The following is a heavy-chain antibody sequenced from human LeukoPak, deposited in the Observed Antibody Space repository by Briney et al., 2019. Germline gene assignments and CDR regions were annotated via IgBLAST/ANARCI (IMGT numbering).Heavy chain of an antibody. CDR3: AREARVAAAGTHWFDP. V-gene: IGHV3-33*01. CDR2: VWFDGSNK. J-gene: IGHJ5*02. CDR1: GFTFSTYG. Sequence: GGSLRLSCVASGFTFSTYGMHWIRQAPGKGLEWVAVVWFDGSNKSYAESVKGRFTISRDNPKNTLYLQMDSLRAEDTAVYYCAREARVAAAGTHWFDPWGQGTLVTVSS. D-gene: IGHD6-13*01.